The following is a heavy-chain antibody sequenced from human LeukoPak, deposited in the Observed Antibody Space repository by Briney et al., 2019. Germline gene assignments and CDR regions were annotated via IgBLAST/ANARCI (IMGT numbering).Heavy chain of an antibody. CDR2: INPNSGGT. Sequence: GASVKVSCKASGYVFTGYYMHWERPAPGQGLEWMGWINPNSGGTNYAQKSQGRVTMTRDTSISTAYMELSRLRSDDTAVYYCARSRIAARRGHWFDPWGQGTLVTVSS. CDR3: ARSRIAARRGHWFDP. J-gene: IGHJ5*02. CDR1: GYVFTGYY. D-gene: IGHD6-6*01. V-gene: IGHV1-2*02.